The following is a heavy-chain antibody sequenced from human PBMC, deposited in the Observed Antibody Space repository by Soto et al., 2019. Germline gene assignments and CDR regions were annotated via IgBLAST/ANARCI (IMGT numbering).Heavy chain of an antibody. V-gene: IGHV3-7*01. CDR3: GRDHGWGGGFWSGYDSDYFGY. J-gene: IGHJ4*02. CDR2: IKQDGSEK. Sequence: EVQLVESGGGLVQPGESLRLSCAASGFTFSDYWMSWVRQAPGKGLEWVANIKQDGSEKYYVDSVRGRFTISRDNAKNSLYLQKSSTKAEDTAVYYCGRDHGWGGGFWSGYDSDYFGYWGQGTLVTVSS. CDR1: GFTFSDYW. D-gene: IGHD3-3*01.